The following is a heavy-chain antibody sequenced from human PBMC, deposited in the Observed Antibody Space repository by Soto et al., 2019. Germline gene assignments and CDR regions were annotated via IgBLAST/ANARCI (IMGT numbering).Heavy chain of an antibody. CDR1: GGTFSSYA. CDR2: IIPIFGTA. V-gene: IGHV1-69*01. D-gene: IGHD1-26*01. J-gene: IGHJ3*02. CDR3: ARDLRVGATLRPAFDI. Sequence: QVQLVQSGAEVKKPGSSVKVSCKASGGTFSSYAISWVRQAPGQGLEWMGGIIPIFGTANYAQKFQGRVTITADESTSTSYMELSSLRSEDTAVYYCARDLRVGATLRPAFDIWGQGTMVTVSS.